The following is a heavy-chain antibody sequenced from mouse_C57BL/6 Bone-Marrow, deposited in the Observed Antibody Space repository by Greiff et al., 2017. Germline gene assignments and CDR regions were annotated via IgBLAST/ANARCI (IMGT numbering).Heavy chain of an antibody. CDR2: IDPRSGNT. CDR3: ARALPYGFYWYFDV. D-gene: IGHD2-2*01. Sequence: VQLQQPGAELVKPGASVKLSCKASGYTFTSYWMHWVKQRPGRGLEWIGRIDPRSGNTYYNKRFKGKATLTADKSSSTAYMELRSLTSEDSAVYFCARALPYGFYWYFDVWGTGTTVTVSS. V-gene: IGHV1-62-3*01. J-gene: IGHJ1*03. CDR1: GYTFTSYW.